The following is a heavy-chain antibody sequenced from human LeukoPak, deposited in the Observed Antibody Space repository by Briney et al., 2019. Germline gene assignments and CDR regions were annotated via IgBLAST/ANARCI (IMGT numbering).Heavy chain of an antibody. J-gene: IGHJ6*02. V-gene: IGHV4-39*01. D-gene: IGHD3-10*01. CDR3: GRDYYGSGSYYYHYYYGMDV. Sequence: WISPLPGKGLEWIGRTYYGGTTYYNTSLRSGATISVDTPKNQFSLKLSAVTAATTAVSYGGRDYYGSGSYYYHYYYGMDVWGQGTTVTVSS. CDR2: TYYGGTT.